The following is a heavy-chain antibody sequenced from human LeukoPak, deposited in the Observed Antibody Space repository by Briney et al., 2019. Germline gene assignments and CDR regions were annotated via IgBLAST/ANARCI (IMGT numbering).Heavy chain of an antibody. J-gene: IGHJ5*02. CDR3: ARRLCSSLTCNIGPSGNWLDP. Sequence: SETLSLTCIVSGGSMSNYWWNWIRQPPGKGLEWIGYTYYDGSTYYNPALNSRVTISIDTSKNQFSLKLNSVTAADTAVYYCARRLCSSLTCNIGPSGNWLDPWGQGTLVTVSS. CDR1: GGSMSNYW. CDR2: TYYDGST. D-gene: IGHD2-2*02. V-gene: IGHV4-59*08.